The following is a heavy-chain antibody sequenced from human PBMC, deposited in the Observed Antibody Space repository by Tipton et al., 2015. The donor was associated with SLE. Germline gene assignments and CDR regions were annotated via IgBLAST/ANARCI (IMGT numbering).Heavy chain of an antibody. Sequence: LRLSCTVSGFSISSGYYWGWIRQPPGKGLEWIGSIYHSGSTYYNPPLKSRVTISVDTSKNQFSLKLNSVTAADTAVYYCTRDPYYYDSSGSPYNYWGQGTLVTVSS. D-gene: IGHD3-22*01. J-gene: IGHJ4*02. CDR1: GFSISSGYY. CDR2: IYHSGST. V-gene: IGHV4-38-2*02. CDR3: TRDPYYYDSSGSPYNY.